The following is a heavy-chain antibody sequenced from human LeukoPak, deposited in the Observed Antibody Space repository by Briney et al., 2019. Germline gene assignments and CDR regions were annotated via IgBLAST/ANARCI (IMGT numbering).Heavy chain of an antibody. Sequence: SETLSLTCTVSGYSLSSGYCWSWIGQPPGKGLEWIGYIYYSGSTNYNPSLKSRVTISVDTSKNQFSLKLRSVTAADTAVYYCARVYYSRSYDYWYFDLWGRGTLVTVSS. CDR3: ARVYYSRSYDYWYFDL. CDR1: GYSLSSGYC. V-gene: IGHV4-61*01. CDR2: IYYSGST. J-gene: IGHJ2*01. D-gene: IGHD6-13*01.